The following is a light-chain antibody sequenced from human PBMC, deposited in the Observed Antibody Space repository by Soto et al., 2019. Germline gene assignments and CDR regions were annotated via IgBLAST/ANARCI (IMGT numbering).Light chain of an antibody. CDR3: QQYSNWPPLT. V-gene: IGKV3-15*01. J-gene: IGKJ4*01. Sequence: EIVLTQSPATLSVSPGERATLACRASQSVRSNLAWYQQKPGQAPRLLIFDASTRATNITARFSGSESGTEFTITISSLQSEDFAVYYCQQYSNWPPLTFGGGTKVELK. CDR2: DAS. CDR1: QSVRSN.